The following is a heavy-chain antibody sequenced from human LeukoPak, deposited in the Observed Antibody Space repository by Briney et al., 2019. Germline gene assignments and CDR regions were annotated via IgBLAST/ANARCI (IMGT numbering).Heavy chain of an antibody. CDR2: IGISSGNT. CDR1: GFTFSSYS. V-gene: IGHV3-48*01. J-gene: IGHJ4*02. D-gene: IGHD2-2*01. Sequence: GGSLRLSCAASGFTFSSYSMNWVRQAPGKGLEWVSYIGISSGNTKYADSVKGRFTISGDKAKNSVYLQMNSLRVEDTAVYYCARDTKYAFDNWGQGTLVTVSS. CDR3: ARDTKYAFDN.